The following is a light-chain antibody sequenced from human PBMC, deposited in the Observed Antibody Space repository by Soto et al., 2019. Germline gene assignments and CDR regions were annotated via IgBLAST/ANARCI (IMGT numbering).Light chain of an antibody. CDR2: ELA. Sequence: QSSLTQPLSAPGSPGRSVTSACTGTNSGVGAYGHVSWCQQHPGKAPKLIIYELAKRPATVPDRFSGAKSGNTPTPTVSGLQAEDEADYFCSSTAGDHNYVFGTGTKVTVL. CDR1: NSGVGAYGH. CDR3: SSTAGDHNYV. J-gene: IGLJ1*01. V-gene: IGLV2-8*01.